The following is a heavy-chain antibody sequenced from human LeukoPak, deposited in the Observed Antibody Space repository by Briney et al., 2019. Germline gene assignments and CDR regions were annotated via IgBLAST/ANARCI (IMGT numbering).Heavy chain of an antibody. CDR2: IYTSGST. CDR3: ARDRLWFGELFSYNWFDP. D-gene: IGHD3-10*01. Sequence: SETLSLTCAVYGGSFSGYYWSWIRQPAGKGLEWIGRIYTSGSTNYNPSLKSRVTISVDTSKNQFSLKLSSVTAADTAVYYCARDRLWFGELFSYNWFDPWGQGTLVTVSS. CDR1: GGSFSGYY. V-gene: IGHV4-4*07. J-gene: IGHJ5*02.